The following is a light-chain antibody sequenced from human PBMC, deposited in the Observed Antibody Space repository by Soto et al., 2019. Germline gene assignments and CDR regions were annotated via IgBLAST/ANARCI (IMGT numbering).Light chain of an antibody. CDR1: SSDVGSYNL. CDR3: CSYAGSSTFYVV. J-gene: IGLJ2*01. Sequence: CVLTRPASVTGSPGRSITISCTGTSSDVGSYNLVSWYQQHPGKAPKLMIYEGSKRPSGVSNRFSGSKSGNTASLTISGLQAEDEADYYCCSYAGSSTFYVVFGGGTKVTVL. V-gene: IGLV2-23*01. CDR2: EGS.